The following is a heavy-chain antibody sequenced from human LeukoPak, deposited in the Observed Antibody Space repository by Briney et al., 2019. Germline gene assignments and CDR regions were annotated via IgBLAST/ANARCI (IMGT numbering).Heavy chain of an antibody. Sequence: GGSLRLSCAAAGFTFSTYGMTWVRQAPGKGLEWVSAISGSGYSTYYADSVKGRFTISRDNSKNTLYLQMNSLRAEDTALYFCAQWSRYFDYWGQGTLDTVSS. D-gene: IGHD1-26*01. V-gene: IGHV3-23*01. CDR1: GFTFSTYG. CDR3: AQWSRYFDY. J-gene: IGHJ4*02. CDR2: ISGSGYST.